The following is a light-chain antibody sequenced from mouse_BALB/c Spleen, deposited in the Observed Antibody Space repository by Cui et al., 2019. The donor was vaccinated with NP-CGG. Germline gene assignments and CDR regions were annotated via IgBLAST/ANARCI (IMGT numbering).Light chain of an antibody. J-gene: IGLJ1*01. CDR2: GTN. CDR1: IGAVTTSNY. V-gene: IGLV1*01. Sequence: AVVTQESALTTSPGETVTLTCRSSIGAVTTSNYANWVQEKPDHLFTGLIGGTNNRVPGVPARFSGSLIGDKAALIITGAQTEDEAIYFCALWYSNHWVFGGGTKLTVL. CDR3: ALWYSNHWV.